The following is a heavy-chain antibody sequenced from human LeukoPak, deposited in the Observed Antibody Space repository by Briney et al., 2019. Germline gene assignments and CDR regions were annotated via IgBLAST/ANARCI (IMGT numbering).Heavy chain of an antibody. CDR3: AIPELVDCDY. J-gene: IGHJ4*02. Sequence: GGSLRLSCAASGFTFSSYGMRWVRQAPGKGLEWVAVISYDGSNKYYADSVKGRFTISRDNSKNTLYLQMNSLRAEDTAVYYCAIPELVDCDYWGQGTLVTVSS. CDR1: GFTFSSYG. D-gene: IGHD3/OR15-3a*01. V-gene: IGHV3-30*03. CDR2: ISYDGSNK.